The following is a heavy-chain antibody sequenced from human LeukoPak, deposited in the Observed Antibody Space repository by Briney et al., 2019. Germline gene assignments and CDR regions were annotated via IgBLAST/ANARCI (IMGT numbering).Heavy chain of an antibody. D-gene: IGHD3-22*01. CDR1: GFIFDDYG. V-gene: IGHV3-20*04. CDR2: INWNGGST. J-gene: IGHJ6*03. CDR3: ARDFITMDV. Sequence: RPGGSLRLSCAAFGFIFDDYGMSWVRQAPGKGLEWVSGINWNGGSTGYADSVKGRFTISRDNSKNTLYLQMNSLRAEDTAVYYCARDFITMDVWGKGTTVTISS.